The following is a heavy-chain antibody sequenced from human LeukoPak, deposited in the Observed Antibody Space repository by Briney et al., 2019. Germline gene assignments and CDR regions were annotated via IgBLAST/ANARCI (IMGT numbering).Heavy chain of an antibody. Sequence: PGGSLRLSCAASGFTFSSYWMSWVRQAPGKGLEWVANIKQDGSEKYYVDSVKGRFTISRDSAKNSLCLQMNSLRAEDTAVYYCAGEETDYDILTGYYNAAFDIWGQGTMVTVSS. D-gene: IGHD3-9*01. CDR1: GFTFSSYW. CDR2: IKQDGSEK. V-gene: IGHV3-7*03. CDR3: AGEETDYDILTGYYNAAFDI. J-gene: IGHJ3*02.